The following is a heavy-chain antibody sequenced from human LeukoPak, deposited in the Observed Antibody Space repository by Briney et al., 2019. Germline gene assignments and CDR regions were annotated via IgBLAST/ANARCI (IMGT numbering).Heavy chain of an antibody. V-gene: IGHV4-61*01. CDR3: ARGRSNYYGMDV. J-gene: IGHJ6*02. CDR1: GGSVSSGSYY. Sequence: PSETLSLTWTVSGGSVSSGSYYWSWIRQPPGKGLEWIGYIYYSGSTNYSPSLKSRVTMSVDTSKNLFSLKVSSVTAADTAVYYCARGRSNYYGMDVWGQGTTVTVSS. D-gene: IGHD1-26*01. CDR2: IYYSGST.